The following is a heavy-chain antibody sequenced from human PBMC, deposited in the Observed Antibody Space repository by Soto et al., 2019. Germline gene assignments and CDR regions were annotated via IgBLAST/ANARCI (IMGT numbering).Heavy chain of an antibody. D-gene: IGHD2-15*01. CDR2: ISSSSSYI. Sequence: PGGSLRLSCAASGFTFSSYSMNWVRQAPGKGLEWVSSISSSSSYIYYADSVKGRFTISRDNAKNSLYLQMNSLRAEDTAVYYCASTEFLDCSGGSCYSAIDYWGQGTLVTVSS. J-gene: IGHJ4*02. V-gene: IGHV3-21*01. CDR3: ASTEFLDCSGGSCYSAIDY. CDR1: GFTFSSYS.